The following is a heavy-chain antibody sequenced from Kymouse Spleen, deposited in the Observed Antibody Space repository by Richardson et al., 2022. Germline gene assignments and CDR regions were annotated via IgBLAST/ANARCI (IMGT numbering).Heavy chain of an antibody. D-gene: IGHD3-10*01. Sequence: QVQLQQWGAGLLKPSETLSLTCAVYGGSFSGYYWSWIRQPPGKGLEWIGEINHSGSTNYNPSLKSRVTISVDTSKNQFSLKLSSVTAADTAVYYCARGYYGSGSSGMDVWGQGTTVTVSS. CDR1: GGSFSGYY. J-gene: IGHJ6*02. CDR3: ARGYYGSGSSGMDV. CDR2: INHSGST. V-gene: IGHV4-34*01.